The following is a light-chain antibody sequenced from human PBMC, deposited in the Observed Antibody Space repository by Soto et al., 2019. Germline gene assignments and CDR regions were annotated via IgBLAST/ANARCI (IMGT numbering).Light chain of an antibody. CDR1: GSNIGSNS. Sequence: QSVLTQPPSVSAAPGQTVTISCSGSGSNIGSNSVSWYQQVPGTAPKLLLYDNNKRPSGIPDRFSGSKSRTSATLGITGLQSADEADYYCGTWESYPSVGVFGGGTKLTVL. V-gene: IGLV1-51*01. J-gene: IGLJ2*01. CDR2: DNN. CDR3: GTWESYPSVGV.